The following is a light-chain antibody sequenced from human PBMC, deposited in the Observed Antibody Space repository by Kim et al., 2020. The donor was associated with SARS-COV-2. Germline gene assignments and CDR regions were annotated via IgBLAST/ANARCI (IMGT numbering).Light chain of an antibody. Sequence: SVPISFTGTSSDIGNYNFVPWYHHPPGKVPKLIIFEVYKRPSGVPDRFSGSKSGNTASLTVSGLQPEDEGDYYCSSYAGSNIGVFGTGTKVTVL. V-gene: IGLV2-8*01. CDR3: SSYAGSNIGV. CDR1: SSDIGNYNF. CDR2: EVY. J-gene: IGLJ1*01.